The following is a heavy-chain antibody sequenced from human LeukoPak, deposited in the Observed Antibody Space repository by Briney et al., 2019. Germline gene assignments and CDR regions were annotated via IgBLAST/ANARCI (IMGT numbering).Heavy chain of an antibody. J-gene: IGHJ4*02. D-gene: IGHD5-18*01. CDR2: IIPIFGTA. V-gene: IGHV1-69*13. CDR3: ARGQKYTSGYRVTELGSRYSDY. CDR1: GGTFSSYA. Sequence: SVKVSCKASGGTFSSYAISWVRQAPGQGLEWMGGIIPIFGTANDAQKFQGRVTITADESTSTAYMELSSLRSEDTAVYYCARGQKYTSGYRVTELGSRYSDYWGQGARVTVSP.